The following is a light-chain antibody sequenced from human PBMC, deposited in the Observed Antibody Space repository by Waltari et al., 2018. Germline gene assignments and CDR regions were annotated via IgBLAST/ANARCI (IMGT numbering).Light chain of an antibody. CDR1: NSAIGSYNL. V-gene: IGLV2-23*01. CDR3: YSFSGTSTSYV. Sequence: QSALTQPASVSGSPGQSITISCTGTNSAIGSYNLVSWYQQHPGKAPKVMICEGNKRPSGVSNRFSGSKSGNTASLTISGLQAEDEADYYCYSFSGTSTSYVFGTGTKVTVL. J-gene: IGLJ1*01. CDR2: EGN.